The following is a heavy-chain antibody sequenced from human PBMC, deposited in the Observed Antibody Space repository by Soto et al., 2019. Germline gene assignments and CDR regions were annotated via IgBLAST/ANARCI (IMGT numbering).Heavy chain of an antibody. D-gene: IGHD6-13*01. Sequence: GGSLRLSCAASGFTFSSYAMSWVRQAPGKGLEWVSAISGSGGSTYYADSVKGRFTISRDNSKNTLYLQMNSLRAEDTAVYYCAKGYPGIAAAGTNWFDPWGQGTLVTVSS. CDR3: AKGYPGIAAAGTNWFDP. V-gene: IGHV3-23*01. J-gene: IGHJ5*02. CDR2: ISGSGGST. CDR1: GFTFSSYA.